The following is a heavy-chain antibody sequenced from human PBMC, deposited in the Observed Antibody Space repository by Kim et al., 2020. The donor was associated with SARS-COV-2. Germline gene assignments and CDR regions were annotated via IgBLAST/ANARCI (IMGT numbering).Heavy chain of an antibody. Sequence: NYNPSLKGRVTTSVDTSKNQFSLKLSSVTAADTAVYFCARVRYSYGPIDYWGQGTLVTVSS. V-gene: IGHV4-59*01. CDR3: ARVRYSYGPIDY. J-gene: IGHJ4*02. D-gene: IGHD5-18*01.